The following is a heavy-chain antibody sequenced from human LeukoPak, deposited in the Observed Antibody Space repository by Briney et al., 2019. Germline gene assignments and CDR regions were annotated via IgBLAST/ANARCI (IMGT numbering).Heavy chain of an antibody. Sequence: SETLSLTCTVSGGSITTNYWSWIRQPPGKGLEWIGYIFHSGNRNYNPSLRSRVSISVDTSKNQFSLRLSSVTAADTATYFCAGGEPRTRIAAFDIWGQGKMVTVSS. CDR3: AGGEPRTRIAAFDI. J-gene: IGHJ3*02. V-gene: IGHV4-59*01. CDR2: IFHSGNR. CDR1: GGSITTNY. D-gene: IGHD1-14*01.